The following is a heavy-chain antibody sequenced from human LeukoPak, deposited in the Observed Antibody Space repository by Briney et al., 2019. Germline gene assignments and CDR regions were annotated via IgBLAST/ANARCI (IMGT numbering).Heavy chain of an antibody. Sequence: SETLSLTCTVSGGSISSYYWSWIRQPPGKGLEWIGYIYYSGSTNYNPSLKSRVTISVDTSKNQFSLKLSSVTAADTAVYYCARAVSLYGSGSYYYYYYMDVRGKGTTVTVSS. CDR3: ARAVSLYGSGSYYYYYYMDV. CDR2: IYYSGST. J-gene: IGHJ6*03. D-gene: IGHD3-10*01. CDR1: GGSISSYY. V-gene: IGHV4-59*01.